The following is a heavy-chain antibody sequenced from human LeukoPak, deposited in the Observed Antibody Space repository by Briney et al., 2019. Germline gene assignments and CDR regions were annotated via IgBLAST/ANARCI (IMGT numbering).Heavy chain of an antibody. CDR2: IYSGDST. CDR3: ARARLWFGEPTHPYYFDH. V-gene: IGHV3-53*01. CDR1: GFTVSDSY. D-gene: IGHD3-10*01. Sequence: GGSLRLSCAASGFTVSDSYMSWVRQAPGKGLEWVSVIYSGDSTYYADSVKGRFTISRDNSKNTLYLQMNSLRAEDTAVYYCARARLWFGEPTHPYYFDHWGQGGLVTVSS. J-gene: IGHJ4*02.